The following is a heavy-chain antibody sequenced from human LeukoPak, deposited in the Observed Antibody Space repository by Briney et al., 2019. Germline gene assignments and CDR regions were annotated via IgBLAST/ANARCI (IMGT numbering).Heavy chain of an antibody. J-gene: IGHJ4*02. D-gene: IGHD6-19*01. CDR3: AREPSGWYVDY. CDR2: ISGSSNYI. CDR1: GFTFSDYS. V-gene: IGHV3-21*01. Sequence: GGSLRLSCAASGFTFSDYSMNWVRQAPGKGLEWVSYISGSSNYIYYADSVKGRFTISGDNAKNSLYLQMNSLRAEDTAVYYCAREPSGWYVDYWGQGTLVTVSS.